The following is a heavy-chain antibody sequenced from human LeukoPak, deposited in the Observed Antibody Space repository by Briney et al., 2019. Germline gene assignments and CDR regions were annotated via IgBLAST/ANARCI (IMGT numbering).Heavy chain of an antibody. Sequence: SETLSLTCTVSGGSISSGDYYWSWIRQPPGKGLEWIGYIYYSGSTYYNPSLKSRVTISVDTSENQFSLKLSSMTAADTAVYYCARTTGYSSGWYLFDPWGQGTLVTVSS. D-gene: IGHD6-19*01. V-gene: IGHV4-30-4*02. CDR2: IYYSGST. CDR3: ARTTGYSSGWYLFDP. CDR1: GGSISSGDYY. J-gene: IGHJ5*02.